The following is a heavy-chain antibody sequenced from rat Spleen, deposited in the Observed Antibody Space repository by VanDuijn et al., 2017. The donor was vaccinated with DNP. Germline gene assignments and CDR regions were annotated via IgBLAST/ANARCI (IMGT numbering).Heavy chain of an antibody. CDR1: GFNFNDYW. CDR3: VRGPDYGGHSDYFDY. J-gene: IGHJ2*01. V-gene: IGHV4-2*01. CDR2: INKDSRTI. D-gene: IGHD1-11*01. Sequence: EVKLVESGGGLVQPGRSLKLSCAASGFNFNDYWMGWVRQAPGKGLEWIGQINKDSRTIDYSPSLKDKFIIARDTVQITLLLQGIKVGSEDTAIYYGVRGPDYGGHSDYFDYWGQGVMVTVSS.